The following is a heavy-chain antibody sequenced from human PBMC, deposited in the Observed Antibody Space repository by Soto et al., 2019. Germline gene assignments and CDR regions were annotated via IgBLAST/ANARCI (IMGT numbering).Heavy chain of an antibody. CDR2: IHTSGST. V-gene: IGHV4-4*07. J-gene: IGHJ3*02. CDR1: GGSISDIY. CDR3: ARPQYFGEDGACNI. Sequence: SETLSLPCTVSGGSISDIYWSWNRQPAGKGLEWIGRIHTSGSTNIYPFLKSRVSLSVDTSRNQLSLTLSSVTAADTAAYYCARPQYFGEDGACNIWSQGTVVTVSS. D-gene: IGHD3-10*01.